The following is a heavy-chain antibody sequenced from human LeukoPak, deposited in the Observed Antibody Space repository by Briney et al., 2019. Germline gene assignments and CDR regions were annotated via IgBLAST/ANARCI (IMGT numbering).Heavy chain of an antibody. V-gene: IGHV4-4*02. CDR3: TTSSGWYSLNY. CDR2: ISRDGST. CDR1: GDSISSALW. Sequence: SETLSLTCAVSGDSISSALWWNWVRQPPGKGLDWIGEISRDGSTKYNPSLKDRVTISKDNSKNQFSLKLNSVTAADTAVYYCTTSSGWYSLNYWGQGVLITVSS. D-gene: IGHD1-26*01. J-gene: IGHJ4*02.